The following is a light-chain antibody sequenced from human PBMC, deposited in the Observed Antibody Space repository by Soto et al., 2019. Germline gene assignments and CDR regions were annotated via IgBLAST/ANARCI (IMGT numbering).Light chain of an antibody. CDR1: QSIGRN. CDR2: TSS. V-gene: IGKV1-39*01. Sequence: DIQMTQSPASLSASVGDRVTISCPASQSIGRNLNCYQQKTGKAPKLLMFTSSNLQSGVPSRLSGSGSGTDFIFTISSLQPEDFATYYCQQSYSTPPTFGQGTKVDI. J-gene: IGKJ1*01. CDR3: QQSYSTPPT.